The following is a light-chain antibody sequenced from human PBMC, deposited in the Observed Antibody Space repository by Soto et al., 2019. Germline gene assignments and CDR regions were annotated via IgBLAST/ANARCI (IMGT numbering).Light chain of an antibody. V-gene: IGKV3-20*01. CDR1: QSVSNNY. CDR2: GAS. CDR3: QQYGSSGT. Sequence: EIVFTPSPGTLSLSPVERATLSCRASQSVSNNYLAWYQQKPGQAPRLLIYGASNRATGIPDRFSGSGSGTDFTLTISRLEPEDFAVYYCQQYGSSGTFGQGTKVDIK. J-gene: IGKJ1*01.